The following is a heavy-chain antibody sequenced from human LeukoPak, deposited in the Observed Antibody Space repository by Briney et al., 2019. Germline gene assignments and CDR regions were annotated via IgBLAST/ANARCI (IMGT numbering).Heavy chain of an antibody. Sequence: SETLSLTCTVSGGSISSYYWSWIRQPPGKGLEWIGYIYYSGSTNYNPSLKSRVTISVDTSKNQFSLKPSSVTAADTAVYYCARSRSTTGSENWFDPWGQGTLVTVSS. CDR1: GGSISSYY. CDR2: IYYSGST. V-gene: IGHV4-59*01. CDR3: ARSRSTTGSENWFDP. J-gene: IGHJ5*02. D-gene: IGHD1-1*01.